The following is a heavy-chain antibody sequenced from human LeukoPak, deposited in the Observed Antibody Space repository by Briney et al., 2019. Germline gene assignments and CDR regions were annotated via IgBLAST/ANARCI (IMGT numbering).Heavy chain of an antibody. CDR1: GXTFSNYA. Sequence: GGSLGLSCAASGXTFSNYAMSWVRQVPGKGLEWVSAISGSGGNTFYADSVKGRFTISRDNSKNTLYLQVNSLRAADTAIYYCAKVQEMDTILPPFHYWGQGTLVTVSS. V-gene: IGHV3-23*01. J-gene: IGHJ4*02. CDR3: AKVQEMDTILPPFHY. D-gene: IGHD5-24*01. CDR2: ISGSGGNT.